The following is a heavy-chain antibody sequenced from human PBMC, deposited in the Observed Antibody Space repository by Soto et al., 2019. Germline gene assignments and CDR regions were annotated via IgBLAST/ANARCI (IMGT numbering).Heavy chain of an antibody. CDR1: GGSFHSSA. CDR2: IIPIFGTA. CDR3: ASSGWPPLGAFDI. D-gene: IGHD6-19*01. J-gene: IGHJ3*02. Sequence: SVKVSCKVSGGSFHSSAISWLRESPGQGLEWMGGIIPIFGTANYAQKFQGRVTITADESTSTAYMELSSLRSEDTAVYYCASSGWPPLGAFDIWGQGTMVTVSS. V-gene: IGHV1-69*13.